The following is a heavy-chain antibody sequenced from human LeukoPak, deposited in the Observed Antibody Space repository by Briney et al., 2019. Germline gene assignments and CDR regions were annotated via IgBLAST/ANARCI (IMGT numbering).Heavy chain of an antibody. V-gene: IGHV3-15*01. Sequence: GGSLKISCAASGFIFSDAWMNWVRQAPGKGREWVGRIKSKTDGGTTDYAAPVKGRFTISRDDSKNTLFLQMHSLRTDDTAVYYCTTRGYSYAWGQGTLVTVSS. D-gene: IGHD5-18*01. CDR3: TTRGYSYA. J-gene: IGHJ5*02. CDR2: IKSKTDGGTT. CDR1: GFIFSDAW.